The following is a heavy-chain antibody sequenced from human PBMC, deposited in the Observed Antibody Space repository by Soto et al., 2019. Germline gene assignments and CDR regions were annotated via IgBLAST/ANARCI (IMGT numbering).Heavy chain of an antibody. V-gene: IGHV2-5*02. CDR1: GFSLSTSGVG. J-gene: IGHJ4*02. CDR2: IYWDDDK. D-gene: IGHD2-15*01. Sequence: QITLKESGPTLVKPTQTLTLTCTFSGFSLSTSGVGVGWIRQPPGKALEWLALIYWDDDKRYSPSLKSRLSITQDTSKNPVVLTMTNMDPVDTATYYCAHSLLDIVVVVAKGAKFDYWGQGTLVTVSS. CDR3: AHSLLDIVVVVAKGAKFDY.